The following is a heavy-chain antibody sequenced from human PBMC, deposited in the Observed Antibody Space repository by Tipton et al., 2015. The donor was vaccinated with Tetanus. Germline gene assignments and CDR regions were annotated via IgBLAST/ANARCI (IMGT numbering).Heavy chain of an antibody. J-gene: IGHJ4*02. D-gene: IGHD3-10*01. Sequence: TLSLTCTVSGGSISSYYWSWIRQPPGKGLEWIGYIYYSGSTNYNPSLKSRVTISVDTSKNQFSLKLSSVTAADTAVYYCARVPEVGDLGFDSWGQGTLVTVSS. V-gene: IGHV4-59*01. CDR3: ARVPEVGDLGFDS. CDR1: GGSISSYY. CDR2: IYYSGST.